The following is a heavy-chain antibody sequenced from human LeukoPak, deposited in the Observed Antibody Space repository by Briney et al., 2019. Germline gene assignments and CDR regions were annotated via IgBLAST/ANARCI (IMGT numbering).Heavy chain of an antibody. J-gene: IGHJ4*02. V-gene: IGHV4-4*07. CDR2: IYTSGST. D-gene: IGHD2-21*02. CDR1: GGSISSYY. CDR3: ARQGTDGGDWHFFDY. Sequence: SETLSLTCTVSGGSISSYYWSWIRQPAGKGLEWIGRIYTSGSTNYNPSLKSRVTMSVDTSKNHFSLKLSSVTASDTALYYCARQGTDGGDWHFFDYWGQGTLVTVSS.